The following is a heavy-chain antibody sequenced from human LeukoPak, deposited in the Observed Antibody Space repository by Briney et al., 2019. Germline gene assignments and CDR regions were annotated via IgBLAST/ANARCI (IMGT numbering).Heavy chain of an antibody. CDR2: ISYDGSNK. Sequence: GGSLRLSCAASGFTFSSYGMHWVRQAPGKGLEWVAVISYDGSNKYYADSVKGRFTISRDNSKNTLYLQMNSLRAEDTAVYYCAKGSDFDYWGQGTLVTVSS. CDR3: AKGSDFDY. CDR1: GFTFSSYG. V-gene: IGHV3-30*18. J-gene: IGHJ4*02.